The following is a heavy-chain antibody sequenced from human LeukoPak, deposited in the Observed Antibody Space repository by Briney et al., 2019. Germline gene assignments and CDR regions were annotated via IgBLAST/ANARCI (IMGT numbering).Heavy chain of an antibody. D-gene: IGHD3-22*01. V-gene: IGHV3-30*19. Sequence: GGSLRLSCAASGFTSSSYGMHWVRQAPGKGLEWVAVIWYDGSNKYYADSVKGRFTISRDNSKNTLYLQMNSLRAEDTAVYYCARDYDSSGSLDYWGQGTLVTVSS. CDR1: GFTSSSYG. CDR3: ARDYDSSGSLDY. CDR2: IWYDGSNK. J-gene: IGHJ4*02.